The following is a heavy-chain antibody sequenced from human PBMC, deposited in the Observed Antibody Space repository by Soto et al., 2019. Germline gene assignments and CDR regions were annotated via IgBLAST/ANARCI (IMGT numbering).Heavy chain of an antibody. D-gene: IGHD2-21*02. CDR2: VDYSGNT. Sequence: VQPQEPGPRLVKPSETLSLTCAVSGVSIRPYFWSWIRQSPEKGLEWIGYVDYSGNTNYNPSLKSRVVISEDTSKSLFTLRLTSMIPADTAVNNCGRQMADEVTSQFDCWGQGTPVTVSS. CDR1: GVSIRPYF. V-gene: IGHV4-59*01. J-gene: IGHJ4*02. CDR3: GRQMADEVTSQFDC.